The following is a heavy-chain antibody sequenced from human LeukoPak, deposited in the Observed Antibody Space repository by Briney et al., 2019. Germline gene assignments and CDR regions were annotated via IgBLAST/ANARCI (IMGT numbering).Heavy chain of an antibody. D-gene: IGHD6-19*01. CDR3: ARDLKRLTSGWITAAAGDY. V-gene: IGHV1-18*01. CDR1: GYTFTSYG. J-gene: IGHJ4*02. Sequence: ASVKVSCKASGYTFTSYGISWVRQAPGQGLEWMGWISAYNDNTNYAQKLQGRVTMTTDTSTSTAYMELRSLRSDDTAVYYCARDLKRLTSGWITAAAGDYWGQGTLVTVSS. CDR2: ISAYNDNT.